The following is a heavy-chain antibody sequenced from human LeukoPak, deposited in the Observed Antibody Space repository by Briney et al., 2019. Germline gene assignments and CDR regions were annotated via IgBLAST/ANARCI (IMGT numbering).Heavy chain of an antibody. V-gene: IGHV1-46*01. Sequence: GASVTVSCTASGYTFTSYYMHWVRQAPGQGLEWMGIINPSGGSTSYAQKFQGRVTMTRDTSTSTVYMELSSLRSEDTAVYYCARDQGSSSWYYYYGMDVWGQGTTVTVSS. CDR1: GYTFTSYY. CDR2: INPSGGST. D-gene: IGHD6-13*01. CDR3: ARDQGSSSWYYYYGMDV. J-gene: IGHJ6*02.